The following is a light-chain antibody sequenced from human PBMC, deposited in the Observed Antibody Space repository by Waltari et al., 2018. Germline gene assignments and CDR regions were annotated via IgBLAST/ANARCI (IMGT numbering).Light chain of an antibody. J-gene: IGKJ1*01. V-gene: IGKV3-20*01. CDR2: HAS. CDR3: QHYESLPVT. CDR1: QSISKY. Sequence: ELVLPQSPGTRSLSPGERATLSCRASQSISKYLAWYQQKPGPAPRRLLYHASSSADGIPDRFSGSGSGTDFSLSISRLEPEDFSVYYCQHYESLPVTFGQGTKVEIK.